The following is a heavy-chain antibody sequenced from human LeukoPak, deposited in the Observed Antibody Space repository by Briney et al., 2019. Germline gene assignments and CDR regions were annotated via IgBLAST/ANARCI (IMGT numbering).Heavy chain of an antibody. CDR3: AKYKTWGWSLTYFDY. Sequence: SETLSLTCNVSGGSINSYYWTWIRQPPGKGLEWIGYLSSSGSADYNPSLKSRVTISLDTAKGQFSLNLRSVTAADTAIYYCAKYKTWGWSLTYFDYWGQGTLVTVSS. V-gene: IGHV4-59*01. J-gene: IGHJ4*02. CDR2: LSSSGSA. D-gene: IGHD6-19*01. CDR1: GGSINSYY.